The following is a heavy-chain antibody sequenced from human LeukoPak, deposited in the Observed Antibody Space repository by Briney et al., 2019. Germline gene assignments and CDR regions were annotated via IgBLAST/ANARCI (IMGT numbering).Heavy chain of an antibody. J-gene: IGHJ4*02. Sequence: QPGGSLRLSCAASGFTFSTYWISWVRQAPGKAPEWVANIRQDGGEQYYMDSVKGRFTISRDNAKNSLYLEMNSLRVEDTAVYYCARDRGADRFDYWGQGTQVTVSS. CDR2: IRQDGGEQ. D-gene: IGHD3-10*01. CDR1: GFTFSTYW. V-gene: IGHV3-7*01. CDR3: ARDRGADRFDY.